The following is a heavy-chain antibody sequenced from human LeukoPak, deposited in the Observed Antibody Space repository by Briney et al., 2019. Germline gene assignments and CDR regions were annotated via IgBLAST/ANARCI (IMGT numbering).Heavy chain of an antibody. J-gene: IGHJ4*02. CDR1: GFTFSSYA. V-gene: IGHV3-23*01. Sequence: SGGSLRLSCAASGFTFSSYAMSWVRQAPGKGLEWVSGISGSGGSTYYADSVKGRFTISRDNSKNTLYLQMNSLRAEDTAVYYCAKADTYSSGWYAGNWGQGTLVTVSS. CDR3: AKADTYSSGWYAGN. CDR2: ISGSGGST. D-gene: IGHD6-19*01.